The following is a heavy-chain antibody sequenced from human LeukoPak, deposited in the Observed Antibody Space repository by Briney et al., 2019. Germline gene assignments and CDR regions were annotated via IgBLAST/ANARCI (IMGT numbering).Heavy chain of an antibody. CDR2: MKQDGSEK. Sequence: GGSLRLSCAASGFSLSTYWMSWVRQAPGKGLEWVANMKQDGSEKYYVDSVKGRFTISRDNAENSLYLQMNSPRAEDTAVYYCARVRGYLDYWGQGTLVTVSS. J-gene: IGHJ4*02. D-gene: IGHD3-10*01. CDR1: GFSLSTYW. CDR3: ARVRGYLDY. V-gene: IGHV3-7*01.